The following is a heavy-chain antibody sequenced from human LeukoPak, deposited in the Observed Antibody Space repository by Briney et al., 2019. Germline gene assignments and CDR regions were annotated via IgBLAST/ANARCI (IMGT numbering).Heavy chain of an antibody. J-gene: IGHJ4*02. CDR2: IIPIFGTA. CDR3: ARVGAGGSSGYYYNY. V-gene: IGHV1-69*13. D-gene: IGHD3-22*01. CDR1: GGTFSSYA. Sequence: GASVKVSCKASGGTFSSYAISWVRQAPGQGLEWMGGIIPIFGTANYAQKFQGRVTITADESTSTAYMELSSLRSEDTAVYYCARVGAGGSSGYYYNYWGQGTLVTVSS.